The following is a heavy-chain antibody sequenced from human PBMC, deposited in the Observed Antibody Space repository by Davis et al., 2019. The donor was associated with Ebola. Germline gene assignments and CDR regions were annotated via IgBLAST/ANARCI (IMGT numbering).Heavy chain of an antibody. CDR1: GYTFTSYY. CDR2: INPNSGGT. D-gene: IGHD3-3*01. Sequence: ASVKVSCKASGYTFTSYYMHWVRQAPGQGLEWMGRINPNSGGTNYAQKFQGRVTMTRDTSISTAYMELSRLRSDDTAVYYCARSGLSFGVVKYHYGMDAWGKGTTVTVSS. J-gene: IGHJ6*04. CDR3: ARSGLSFGVVKYHYGMDA. V-gene: IGHV1-2*06.